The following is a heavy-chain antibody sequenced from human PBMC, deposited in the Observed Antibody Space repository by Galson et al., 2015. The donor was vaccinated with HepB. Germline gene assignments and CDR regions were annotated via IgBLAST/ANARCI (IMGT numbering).Heavy chain of an antibody. V-gene: IGHV3-30*03. D-gene: IGHD6-13*01. CDR2: ISYDGSQR. CDR1: GFSLSTYA. J-gene: IGHJ1*01. CDR3: VRTYDSSWHRYLKF. Sequence: SLRLSCAASGFSLSTYAMHWVRQAPGKGLEGVAVISYDGSQRYYADSVRGRFTISRDTAENTLYLQLNSLRPEDTGVYYCVRTYDSSWHRYLKFWGQGTQVTVSS.